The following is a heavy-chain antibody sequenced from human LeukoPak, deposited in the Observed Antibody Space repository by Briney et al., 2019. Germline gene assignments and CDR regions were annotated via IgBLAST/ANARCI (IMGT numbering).Heavy chain of an antibody. Sequence: ASVKVSCKASGYTFTGYYMHWVRQAPGQGLEWMGWINPNSGGTNYAQKFQGRVAMTRDMSTSTVYMELSSLRSDDTAVYYCARDFGVAEVNYYYYYMDVWGKGTTVTVSS. D-gene: IGHD3-3*01. J-gene: IGHJ6*03. CDR2: INPNSGGT. CDR3: ARDFGVAEVNYYYYYMDV. CDR1: GYTFTGYY. V-gene: IGHV1-2*02.